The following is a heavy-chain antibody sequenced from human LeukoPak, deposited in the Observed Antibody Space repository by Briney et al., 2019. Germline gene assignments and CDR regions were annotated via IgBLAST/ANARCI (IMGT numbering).Heavy chain of an antibody. Sequence: ASVKVSCKASGYTFTSYDINWVRQATGQGLEWMGWMNPNSGNTGYAQKFQGRVTITRNTSISTAYMELSSLRSEDTAVYYCARGRRIEALGGGYYYYMDVWGKGTTVTVSS. V-gene: IGHV1-8*01. CDR2: MNPNSGNT. CDR3: ARGRRIEALGGGYYYYMDV. J-gene: IGHJ6*03. CDR1: GYTFTSYD. D-gene: IGHD6-6*01.